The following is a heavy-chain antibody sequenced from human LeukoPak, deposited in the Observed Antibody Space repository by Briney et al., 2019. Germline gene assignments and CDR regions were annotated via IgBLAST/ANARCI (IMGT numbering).Heavy chain of an antibody. CDR2: IYTSGST. J-gene: IGHJ4*02. V-gene: IGHV4-61*02. CDR1: GGSISSGSYY. Sequence: SETLSLTCTVSGGSISSGSYYWSWIRQPAGKGLEWIGRIYTSGSTNYNPSLKSRVTISVDTSKNQFSLKLSSVTAADTAVYYCARTGGYSYVLDYWGQGTLVTVSS. CDR3: ARTGGYSYVLDY. D-gene: IGHD5-18*01.